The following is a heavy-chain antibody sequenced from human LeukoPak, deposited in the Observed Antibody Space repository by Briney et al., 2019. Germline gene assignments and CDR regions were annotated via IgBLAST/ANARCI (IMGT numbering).Heavy chain of an antibody. CDR1: GFTFSSDA. J-gene: IGHJ4*02. CDR3: AKDRGRTWVQVAN. Sequence: GSLRLSCIGTGFTFSSDATGWVRQAPGKGLEWVSGISGSGGGTYYADSVKGRFTISRDDSKNTLYLQMNSLRVEDTAVYYCAKDRGRTWVQVANWGQGTLVTVSS. V-gene: IGHV3-23*01. CDR2: ISGSGGGT. D-gene: IGHD2-15*01.